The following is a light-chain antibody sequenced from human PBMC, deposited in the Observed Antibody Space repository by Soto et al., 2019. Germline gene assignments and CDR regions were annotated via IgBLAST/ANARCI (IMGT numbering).Light chain of an antibody. CDR1: QSILYSSNNKNH. CDR2: WAS. J-gene: IGKJ2*01. Sequence: DIVMTQSPDSLAVSLGERATINCKSSQSILYSSNNKNHLAWYQQRPGQPPKLLIYWASTREFGVPDRFSGSGSGTDFTLTISSLQAEDVAVYYCQQYYDIPYTFGQGTKLAIK. CDR3: QQYYDIPYT. V-gene: IGKV4-1*01.